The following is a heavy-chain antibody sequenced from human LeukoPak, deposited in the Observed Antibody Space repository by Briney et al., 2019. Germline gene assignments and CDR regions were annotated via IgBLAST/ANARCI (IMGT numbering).Heavy chain of an antibody. Sequence: SETLSLTCTVSGGSISSYYWSWIRQPAGKGLEWIGRIYTSGSTNYNPSLKSRVTMSVDTSKNQFSLKLSSVTAADTAVYYCSRASRWLHRYSYYFDYWGQGTLVTVSS. J-gene: IGHJ4*02. V-gene: IGHV4-4*07. CDR1: GGSISSYY. D-gene: IGHD5-24*01. CDR2: IYTSGST. CDR3: SRASRWLHRYSYYFDY.